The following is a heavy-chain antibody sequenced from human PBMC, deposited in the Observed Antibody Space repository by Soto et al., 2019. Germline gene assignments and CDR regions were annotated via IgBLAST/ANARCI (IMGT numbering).Heavy chain of an antibody. Sequence: GASVKVSCKASGGTFSSYAISWVRQAPGQGLEWMGGIIPIFGTANYAQKFQGRVTVTADKSTSTAYMELSSLRSEDTAVYYCARPPYCTNGVCYDYYGMDVWGQGTTVTVSS. CDR2: IIPIFGTA. D-gene: IGHD2-8*01. V-gene: IGHV1-69*06. CDR1: GGTFSSYA. J-gene: IGHJ6*02. CDR3: ARPPYCTNGVCYDYYGMDV.